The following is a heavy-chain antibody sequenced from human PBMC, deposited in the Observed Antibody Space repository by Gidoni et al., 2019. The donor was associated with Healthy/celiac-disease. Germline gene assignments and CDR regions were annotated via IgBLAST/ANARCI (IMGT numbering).Heavy chain of an antibody. CDR3: ASRSQIKGDY. Sequence: QLQLPESGPGLVKPSETLSLTFTVSGCSLSSRSYSWGWIRQPPGKGLEWIGSIYYSGSTYYNPSLKSRVTISVDTYKNQFSLKLSSVTAADTAVYYCASRSQIKGDYWGQGTLVTVSS. CDR1: GCSLSSRSYS. V-gene: IGHV4-39*01. J-gene: IGHJ4*02. CDR2: IYYSGST.